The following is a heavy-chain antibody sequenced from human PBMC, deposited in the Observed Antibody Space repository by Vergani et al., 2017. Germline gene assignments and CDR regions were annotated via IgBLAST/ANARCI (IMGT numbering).Heavy chain of an antibody. CDR2: INHSGST. Sequence: QLQLQESGPGLLKPSETLSLTCAVYGGSFSGYYWSWIRQPPGKGLEWIGEINHSGSTNYNPSLKSRVTISVDTSKNQFSLKLSSVTAADTAVYYCARMGVAGTILPTSVHYYYYGMDVWGQGP. CDR3: ARMGVAGTILPTSVHYYYYGMDV. J-gene: IGHJ6*02. D-gene: IGHD1-7*01. V-gene: IGHV4-34*01. CDR1: GGSFSGYY.